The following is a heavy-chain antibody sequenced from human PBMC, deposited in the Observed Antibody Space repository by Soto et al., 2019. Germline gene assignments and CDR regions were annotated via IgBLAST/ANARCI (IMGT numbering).Heavy chain of an antibody. D-gene: IGHD3-3*01. V-gene: IGHV4-4*02. CDR3: ARRRITTLGVVITGCGFDG. Sequence: LSLTCAVSGDSITNNNCWNWVRHPPGKGLEWIGEIYDSGTTNDNPSLKSRVTMSVDKSKNQFSLRLNSLTAADTAVYYCARRRITTLGVVITGCGFDGSGKGTSVTVSS. J-gene: IGHJ6*04. CDR1: GDSITNNNC. CDR2: IYDSGTT.